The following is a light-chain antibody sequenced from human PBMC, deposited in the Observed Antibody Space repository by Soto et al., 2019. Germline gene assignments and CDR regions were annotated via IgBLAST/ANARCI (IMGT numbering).Light chain of an antibody. V-gene: IGKV3-15*01. J-gene: IGKJ2*01. CDR3: QQYDNWPHT. Sequence: EMVMTQSPATVSVSPGERATISCRASQNLSRNLAWYQQQPGQAPRLLIYAASTRATGIPARFSGSGSGTDFTLTISSLQSEDFVAYYCQQYDNWPHTFGQGTKLEIK. CDR1: QNLSRN. CDR2: AAS.